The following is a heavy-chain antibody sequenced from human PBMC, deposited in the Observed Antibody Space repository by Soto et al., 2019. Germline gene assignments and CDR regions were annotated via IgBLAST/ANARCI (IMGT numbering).Heavy chain of an antibody. J-gene: IGHJ5*02. CDR3: ARATTISGYDYVDWFDP. V-gene: IGHV4-34*01. Sequence: SETLSLTCAVYGGSFSGYYWSWIRQPPGKGLEWIGEINHSGSTNYNPSLKSRVTISVDTSKNQFSLKLSSVTAADTAVYYCARATTISGYDYVDWFDPWGQGTLVTVSS. CDR2: INHSGST. CDR1: GGSFSGYY. D-gene: IGHD5-12*01.